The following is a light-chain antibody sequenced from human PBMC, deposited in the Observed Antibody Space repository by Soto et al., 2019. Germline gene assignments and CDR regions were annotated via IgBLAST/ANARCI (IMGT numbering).Light chain of an antibody. J-gene: IGKJ1*01. V-gene: IGKV1-5*03. Sequence: DIQMTQSPSTLSASVGDRVTITCRASQSLNDWLAWFQQKPGKAPNLLIYKVSNLESGAPSRFSCSGSGTEFTLTISSLQPDDFAAYYCQQYNGYSWAFGQGTKVEIK. CDR3: QQYNGYSWA. CDR1: QSLNDW. CDR2: KVS.